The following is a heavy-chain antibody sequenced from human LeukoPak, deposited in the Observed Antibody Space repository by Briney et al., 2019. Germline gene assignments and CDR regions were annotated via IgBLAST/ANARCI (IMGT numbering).Heavy chain of an antibody. D-gene: IGHD2-15*01. CDR1: GDTFSSHA. CDR3: ARDYCSGGSCYSLFDY. V-gene: IGHV1-69*01. J-gene: IGHJ4*02. Sequence: SVKVSCKASGDTFSSHAISWVRQAPGQGLEWMGGIIPILTTANYAQKFQGRVTITADESTSTAYMELSSLRSEDTAVYYCARDYCSGGSCYSLFDYWGQGTLVTVSS. CDR2: IIPILTTA.